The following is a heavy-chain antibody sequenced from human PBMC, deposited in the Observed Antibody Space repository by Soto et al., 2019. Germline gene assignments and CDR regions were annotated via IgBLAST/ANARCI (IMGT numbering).Heavy chain of an antibody. D-gene: IGHD5-12*01. CDR2: ISSSSSTI. V-gene: IGHV3-48*02. Sequence: GGSLRLSCAASGFTFSSYSMNWVRQAPGKGLEWVSYISSSSSTIYYADSVKGRFTISRDNAKNSLYLQMNSLRDEDTAVYYCARDGYNQDESYGMDVWGQGTTVTVSS. J-gene: IGHJ6*02. CDR1: GFTFSSYS. CDR3: ARDGYNQDESYGMDV.